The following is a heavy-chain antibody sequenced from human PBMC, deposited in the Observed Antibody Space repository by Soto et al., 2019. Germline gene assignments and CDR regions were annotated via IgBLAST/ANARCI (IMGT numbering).Heavy chain of an antibody. CDR1: GGSFSGYY. Sequence: SETLSLPCAVYGGSFSGYYWCWLRQPPGKGLEWIGEINHSGSTTYNPSFKSRVTISVDTSKNQFSLKLSSVTAADTAVYYYAWKYYCGRRFDFWGQGTLVTVSS. V-gene: IGHV4-34*01. D-gene: IGHD2-15*01. J-gene: IGHJ4*01. CDR3: AWKYYCGRRFDF. CDR2: INHSGST.